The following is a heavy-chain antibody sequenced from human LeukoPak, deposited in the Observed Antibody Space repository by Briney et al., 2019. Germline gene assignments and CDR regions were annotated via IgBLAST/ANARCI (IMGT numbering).Heavy chain of an antibody. CDR2: IKTDGSLT. Sequence: GGSLRLSCVASGFTFSSYWMTWVRQAPGKGLEWVANIKTDGSLTYYVDSVKGRFTISRDNSKNTLYLQMNSLRAEDTAVYYCAKIQVAVAGSYYYYYMDVWGKGTTVTISS. D-gene: IGHD6-19*01. V-gene: IGHV3-7*03. CDR3: AKIQVAVAGSYYYYYMDV. CDR1: GFTFSSYW. J-gene: IGHJ6*03.